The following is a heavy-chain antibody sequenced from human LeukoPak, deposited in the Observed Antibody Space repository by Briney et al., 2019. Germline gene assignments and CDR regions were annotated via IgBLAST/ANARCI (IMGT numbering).Heavy chain of an antibody. J-gene: IGHJ6*02. CDR2: INPNSGGT. V-gene: IGHV1-2*03. CDR1: GYTFTGYY. D-gene: IGHD3-22*01. Sequence: LVASVKVSCKASGYTFTGYYMHWVRQAPGQGLEWMGWINPNSGGTNYAQKFQGRVTMTRDTSISTAYMELSRLRSDDTAVYYCARLRDSSGYYHYYYYGMDVWGQGTTVTVSS. CDR3: ARLRDSSGYYHYYYYGMDV.